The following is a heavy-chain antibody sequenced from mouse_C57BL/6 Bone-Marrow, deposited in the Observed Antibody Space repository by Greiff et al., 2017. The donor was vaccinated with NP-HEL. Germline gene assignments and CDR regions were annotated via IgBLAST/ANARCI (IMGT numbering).Heavy chain of an antibody. Sequence: QVQLQQSGPGLVQPSQSLSITCPVSGFSLTSYGVHWVRQSPGKGLEWLGVIWSGGSTDYNAAFISRLSISKDNSKSQVFFKKNSLQADDTAIYYGARNGDYYGSSYDYWYFDVWGTGTTVTVSS. CDR2: IWSGGST. V-gene: IGHV2-2*01. CDR1: GFSLTSYG. CDR3: ARNGDYYGSSYDYWYFDV. D-gene: IGHD1-1*01. J-gene: IGHJ1*03.